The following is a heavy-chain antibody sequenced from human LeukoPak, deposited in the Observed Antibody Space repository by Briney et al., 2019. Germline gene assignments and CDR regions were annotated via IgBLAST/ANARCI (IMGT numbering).Heavy chain of an antibody. D-gene: IGHD1-26*01. CDR2: INTDNGNT. J-gene: IGHJ4*02. Sequence: ASVTVSCKASGTSFTTNAMHWVRQAPGQRLEWMGWINTDNGNTHYLQKFQGRVTITRDTPASTTYMELSSLTSEDTAVYYCAREKNQQWVDCLQYWGQGTLVTVSS. CDR3: AREKNQQWVDCLQY. V-gene: IGHV1-3*04. CDR1: GTSFTTNA.